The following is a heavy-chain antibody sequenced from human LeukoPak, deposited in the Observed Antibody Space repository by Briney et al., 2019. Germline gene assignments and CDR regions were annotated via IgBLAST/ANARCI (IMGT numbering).Heavy chain of an antibody. V-gene: IGHV4-39*07. D-gene: IGHD2-2*02. CDR1: GASISGSGYY. J-gene: IGHJ3*02. CDR3: ARVLVVVPAAIFAAFDI. Sequence: SETLSLTCTVSGASISGSGYYWGWIRQPPGKGLEWIGRIYTSGSTNYNPSLKSRVTMSVDTSKNQFSLKLSSVTAADTAVYYCARVLVVVPAAIFAAFDIWGQGTMVTVSS. CDR2: IYTSGST.